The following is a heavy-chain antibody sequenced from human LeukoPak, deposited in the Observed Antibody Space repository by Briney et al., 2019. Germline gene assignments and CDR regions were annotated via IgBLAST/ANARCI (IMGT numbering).Heavy chain of an antibody. CDR2: LYSGSDT. CDR1: GFTVSAKY. D-gene: IGHD3-10*01. V-gene: IGHV3-53*01. J-gene: IGHJ2*01. Sequence: GGSLRLSCAASGFTVSAKYMNWVRQAPGKGLEWVSILYSGSDTYYANSVKGRFTISRDSSKNILFLQMNDLRAEDTAVYYCARVGDHFHWYLDLWGRGTLVTVSS. CDR3: ARVGDHFHWYLDL.